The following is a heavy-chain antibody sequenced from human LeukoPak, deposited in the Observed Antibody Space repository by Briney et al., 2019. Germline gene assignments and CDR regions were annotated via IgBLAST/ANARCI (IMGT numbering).Heavy chain of an antibody. CDR3: ARAFIVVVPAAPNWFDP. V-gene: IGHV4-34*01. D-gene: IGHD2-2*01. Sequence: SETLSLTCAVYGGSFSGYYWSWIRQPPGKGLEWIGEINHSGSTNYNPSLKSRVTISVDTSKNQFSLKLSSVTAADTAVYYCARAFIVVVPAAPNWFDPWGQGTLVTVSS. J-gene: IGHJ5*02. CDR1: GGSFSGYY. CDR2: INHSGST.